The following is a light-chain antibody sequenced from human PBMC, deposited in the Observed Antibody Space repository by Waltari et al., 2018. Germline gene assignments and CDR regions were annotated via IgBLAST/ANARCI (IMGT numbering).Light chain of an antibody. CDR2: GAS. CDR1: QSVSNNY. Sequence: EHVLTQSPGTLSLSPGERGTLSCRASQSVSNNYLAWYQQKPGQAPRLLIYGASTRISGIPDRFSGSGSGTDFTLSINRLEHEDSAVYYCQQYGSSPYTFGQGTKLEIK. V-gene: IGKV3-20*01. J-gene: IGKJ2*01. CDR3: QQYGSSPYT.